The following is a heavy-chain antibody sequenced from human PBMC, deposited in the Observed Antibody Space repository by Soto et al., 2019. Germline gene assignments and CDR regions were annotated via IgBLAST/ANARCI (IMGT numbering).Heavy chain of an antibody. J-gene: IGHJ4*02. CDR2: ISKSDYT. Sequence: GGSLRLSCTVSGFAFNNYGINWVRQAPGKGLEWVSSISKSDYTYYSDSVRGRFAISRDNAKSSVSLQMNTLRVEDTAVYYCAREDSIIIPAVSDFWGQGTLVTVSS. D-gene: IGHD2-2*01. CDR1: GFAFNNYG. CDR3: AREDSIIIPAVSDF. V-gene: IGHV3-21*01.